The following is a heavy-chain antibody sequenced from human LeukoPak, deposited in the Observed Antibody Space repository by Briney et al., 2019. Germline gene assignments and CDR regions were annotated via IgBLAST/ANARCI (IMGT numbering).Heavy chain of an antibody. D-gene: IGHD3-22*01. CDR2: INHSGST. Sequence: PSETLSLTCAVYGASCSAYYWSWIRQPPGKGLEWIGEINHSGSTNYNPSLKSRVTISVDTSKNQFSLKLSSVTAADTAVYYCARGRHYYDSSGYYYNYWGQGTLVTVSS. CDR3: ARGRHYYDSSGYYYNY. CDR1: GASCSAYY. V-gene: IGHV4-34*01. J-gene: IGHJ4*02.